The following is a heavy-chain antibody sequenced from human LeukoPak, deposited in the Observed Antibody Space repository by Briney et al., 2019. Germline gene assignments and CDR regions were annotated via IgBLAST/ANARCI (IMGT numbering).Heavy chain of an antibody. CDR2: IYPGDSDT. CDR1: GYSFTSYW. D-gene: IGHD3-3*01. J-gene: IGHJ4*02. CDR3: ARRLYDFHFDY. V-gene: IGHV5-51*01. Sequence: GESLKISCKGSGYSFTSYWIGWVRQMPGKGLEWIGIIYPGDSDTRYSPSFQGQVTIPADKSISTAYLQWSSLKASDTAMYYCARRLYDFHFDYWGQGTLVTVSS.